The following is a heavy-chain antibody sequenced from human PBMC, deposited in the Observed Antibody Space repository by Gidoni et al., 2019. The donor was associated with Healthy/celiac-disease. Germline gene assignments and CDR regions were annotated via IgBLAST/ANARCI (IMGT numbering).Heavy chain of an antibody. V-gene: IGHV1-69*01. D-gene: IGHD2-15*01. J-gene: IGHJ4*02. CDR2: IIPNFGTA. CDR3: ARINVERAGQDCCD. Sequence: QVQLVKSGAEVKKTGSSVKVSCKASGGTFRSYAISWVRQAPGQALEWMGGIIPNFGTANYEQKFHGRVTITADESTSTSYMELSSLRSEDTAVYYCARINVERAGQDCCDWGQGTLVTVSS. CDR1: GGTFRSYA.